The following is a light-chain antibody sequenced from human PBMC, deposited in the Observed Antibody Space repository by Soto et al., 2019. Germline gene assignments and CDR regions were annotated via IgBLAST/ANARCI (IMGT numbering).Light chain of an antibody. V-gene: IGKV3-20*01. J-gene: IGKJ1*01. CDR2: GAT. CDR1: QTIDTN. Sequence: IVMTPSPCTLSVSHGERATLSCRASQTIDTNLAWYQQSPGQAPRLLIYGATNRATGIPDRFSGSGSGTDFTLTISRLEAEDFAVYYCQQYGSSGTFGQGTKVDIK. CDR3: QQYGSSGT.